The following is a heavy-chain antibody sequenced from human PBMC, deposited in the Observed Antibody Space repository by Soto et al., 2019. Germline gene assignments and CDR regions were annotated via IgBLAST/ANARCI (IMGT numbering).Heavy chain of an antibody. CDR3: VSQRTSVLTQAYFDY. D-gene: IGHD2-8*01. CDR2: VYYRGRS. Sequence: ETLSLTCTVSGGSVSNSNYYWGCIRQSPGKGLEWIGSVYYRGRSYSKSSVKSRVTISVDTSKNQFSLNLNSVTASDTAVYYCVSQRTSVLTQAYFDYWGPGALVTVSS. CDR1: GGSVSNSNYY. J-gene: IGHJ4*02. V-gene: IGHV4-39*01.